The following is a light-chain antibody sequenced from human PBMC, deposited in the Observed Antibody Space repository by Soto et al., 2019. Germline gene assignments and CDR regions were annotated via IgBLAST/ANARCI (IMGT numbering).Light chain of an antibody. V-gene: IGLV2-8*01. CDR1: SSDVGGYNY. J-gene: IGLJ2*01. CDR2: DVN. CDR3: VSYAGSNKPA. Sequence: QSALTQPPSASGSPGQSVAISCSGTSSDVGGYNYVSWYQQHPGKAPKLMIYDVNKRPSGVPDRFFGSKSGNTASLTVSGLQAEDEAEYYCVSYAGSNKPAFGGGTKVT.